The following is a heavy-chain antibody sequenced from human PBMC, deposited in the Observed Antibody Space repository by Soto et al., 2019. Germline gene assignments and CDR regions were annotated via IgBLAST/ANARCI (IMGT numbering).Heavy chain of an antibody. CDR1: GFTFSNYG. V-gene: IGHV3-33*03. CDR2: IWNDGTNK. CDR3: AKDMAAAALQGDAFDI. Sequence: QVQLVESGGGVVQPGRSLRLSCAASGFTFSNYGMHWVRQAPGKGVEWVAVIWNDGTNKYYVDSVRGRFTISRDDSKNTLYLEMNSLRAEDTRVYYCAKDMAAAALQGDAFDIWGLGTMVSVSA. D-gene: IGHD6-13*01. J-gene: IGHJ3*02.